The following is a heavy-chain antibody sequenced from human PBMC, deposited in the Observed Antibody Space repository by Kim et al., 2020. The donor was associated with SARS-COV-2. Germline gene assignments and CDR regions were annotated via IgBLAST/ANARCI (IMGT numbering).Heavy chain of an antibody. Sequence: ASVKVSCKVSGYTLTELSMHWVRQAPGKGLEWMGGFDPEDGETIYAQKFQGRVTMTEDTSTDTAYMELSSLRSEDTAVYYCATAPGNSYDSCGFSYYYYYGMDVWGQGTTVTVSS. CDR2: FDPEDGET. V-gene: IGHV1-24*01. CDR1: GYTLTELS. CDR3: ATAPGNSYDSCGFSYYYYYGMDV. D-gene: IGHD3-22*01. J-gene: IGHJ6*02.